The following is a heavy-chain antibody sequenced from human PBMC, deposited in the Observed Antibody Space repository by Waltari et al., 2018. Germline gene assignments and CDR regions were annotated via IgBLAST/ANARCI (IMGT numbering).Heavy chain of an antibody. Sequence: EVLLVESGGGLVQTGGSLRLSCAASRFTFRTYWMHWVRQAPGKGLEWVANINQDGSEEYYVDSVKGRFTISRDNAKNSLYLEMKTLRAEDTAIYYCARTGARWLQFAAFDIWGQGTMVTVSS. CDR3: ARTGARWLQFAAFDI. CDR2: INQDGSEE. J-gene: IGHJ3*02. CDR1: RFTFRTYW. D-gene: IGHD5-12*01. V-gene: IGHV3-7*01.